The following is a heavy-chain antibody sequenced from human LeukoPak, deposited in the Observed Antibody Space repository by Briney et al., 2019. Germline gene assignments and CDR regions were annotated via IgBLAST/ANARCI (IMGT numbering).Heavy chain of an antibody. V-gene: IGHV4-34*01. D-gene: IGHD6-13*01. Sequence: PSETLSLTCAVYGGSFSGYYWSWIRQPPGKGLEWIGEINHSGSTNYNPSLKSRVTISVDTSKNQFSLKLSSVTAADTAVYYCASAGAAAANWFDPWGQGTLVTASS. CDR2: INHSGST. CDR1: GGSFSGYY. J-gene: IGHJ5*02. CDR3: ASAGAAAANWFDP.